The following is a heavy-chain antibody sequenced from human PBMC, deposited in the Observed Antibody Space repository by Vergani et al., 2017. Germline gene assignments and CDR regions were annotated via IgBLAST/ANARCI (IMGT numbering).Heavy chain of an antibody. CDR2: IYYDGSKK. D-gene: IGHD2-21*01. J-gene: IGHJ6*03. V-gene: IGHV3-33*01. CDR1: GFNFSTYA. CDR3: VREGSYCGSTTCRNPSYVYYYHMDV. Sequence: QVQLVESGGGVVQPGRSLRLSCTSSGFNFSTYAMHWVRQAPGKGLEWVAIIYYDGSKKYYADSVKGRFTISRDNSRNTLDLLMSSLRAEDTAIYYCVREGSYCGSTTCRNPSYVYYYHMDVWGEGTTVTVSS.